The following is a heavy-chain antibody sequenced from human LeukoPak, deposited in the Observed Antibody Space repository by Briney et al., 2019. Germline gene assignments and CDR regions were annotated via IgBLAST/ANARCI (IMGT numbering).Heavy chain of an antibody. CDR3: AKHFIVGGWYTSNFDY. D-gene: IGHD6-19*01. V-gene: IGHV3-23*01. J-gene: IGHJ4*02. CDR2: ISGDGSVT. Sequence: GGSLRLSCAASGFTFSTFGMSWVRQAPGKGLEWVSVISGDGSVTSYADSVKGRFTISRDNSRNTLFMQLNSLRAEDTAIYYCAKHFIVGGWYTSNFDYWGQGSLVTVSS. CDR1: GFTFSTFG.